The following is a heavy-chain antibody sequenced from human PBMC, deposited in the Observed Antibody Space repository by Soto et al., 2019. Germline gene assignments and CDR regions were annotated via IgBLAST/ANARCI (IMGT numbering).Heavy chain of an antibody. CDR2: TYYRSKWYN. CDR1: GESVSTNSAT. Sequence: SQTLSLTCAISGESVSTNSATWDWIRQSPSRGLEWLGRTYYRSKWYNDYAVSVKSRITINPDTSKNQFSLQLNSVTPEDTAVYYCARPLGWRDALDIRGQGTMVTVSS. CDR3: ARPLGWRDALDI. V-gene: IGHV6-1*01. D-gene: IGHD6-19*01. J-gene: IGHJ3*02.